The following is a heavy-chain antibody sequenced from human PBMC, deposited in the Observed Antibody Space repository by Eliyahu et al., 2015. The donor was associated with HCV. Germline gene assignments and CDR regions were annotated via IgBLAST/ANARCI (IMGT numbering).Heavy chain of an antibody. V-gene: IGHV3-23*01. CDR3: AKDRGGYTPGFPFYGMDV. J-gene: IGHJ6*02. CDR1: GFSFSSYA. CDR2: ISGSGAYT. D-gene: IGHD5-18*01. Sequence: EVQLLESGGGLVQPGGSLRVSCEASGFSFSSYAMTWVRQAPGKGLEWVSAISGSGAYTYYAKSVKGRFTISRDNSKSTVFLHMNSLTAEDTAVYSCAKDRGGYTPGFPFYGMDVWGHGTTVTVSS.